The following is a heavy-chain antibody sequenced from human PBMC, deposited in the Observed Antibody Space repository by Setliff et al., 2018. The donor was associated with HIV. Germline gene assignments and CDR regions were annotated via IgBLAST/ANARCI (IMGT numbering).Heavy chain of an antibody. Sequence: GESLKISCQASGYTFTSHWSGWVRQMPGKGLEWMGVIYPDDSDSRYSPSFQGQVTISVDKSINTAYHRWINLKASDSAIYYCAIIDSGFDHWGQGTRVTVSS. CDR2: IYPDDSDS. J-gene: IGHJ4*02. CDR3: AIIDSGFDH. V-gene: IGHV5-51*01. CDR1: GYTFTSHW. D-gene: IGHD3-10*01.